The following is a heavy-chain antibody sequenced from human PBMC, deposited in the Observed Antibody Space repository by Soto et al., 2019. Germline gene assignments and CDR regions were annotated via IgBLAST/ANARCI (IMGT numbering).Heavy chain of an antibody. CDR3: ARERSFGADY. CDR2: MNPNSGNT. Sequence: QVQLVQSGAEVKKPGASVKVSCKASGYTFTSYDINWVRQATGQGLEWMGWMNPNSGNTGYAQKFQGRVTMTRTTSITTVYMELRSLRSEATAVYYCARERSFGADYWGQGTLVTVSS. D-gene: IGHD3-16*01. V-gene: IGHV1-8*01. J-gene: IGHJ4*02. CDR1: GYTFTSYD.